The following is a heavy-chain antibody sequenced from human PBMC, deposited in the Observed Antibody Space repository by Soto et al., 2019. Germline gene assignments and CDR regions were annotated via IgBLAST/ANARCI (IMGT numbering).Heavy chain of an antibody. D-gene: IGHD6-19*01. CDR3: ARHKTKPGIAVAGTYFQH. V-gene: IGHV3-66*04. J-gene: IGHJ1*01. Sequence: GGSLRLSCAASGFTVSSNYMSWVRQAPGKGLEWVSVIYSGGSTYYADSVKGRFTISRDNSKNTLYLQMNSLRAEDTAVYYCARHKTKPGIAVAGTYFQHWGQGTLVTVS. CDR2: IYSGGST. CDR1: GFTVSSNY.